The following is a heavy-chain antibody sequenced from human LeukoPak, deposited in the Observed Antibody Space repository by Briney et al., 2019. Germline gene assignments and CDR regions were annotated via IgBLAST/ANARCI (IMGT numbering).Heavy chain of an antibody. CDR3: AREGVGGYYGSGSYYPQTYYFDY. J-gene: IGHJ4*02. D-gene: IGHD3-10*01. Sequence: SETMSLTCTVSGGSISSNSYYWGWIRQPPGKGLEWIGSIYYSGSTYYSPSLKSRVTISVDTSKNQFSLKLNSVTAADTAVYYCAREGVGGYYGSGSYYPQTYYFDYWGQGTLVTVSS. V-gene: IGHV4-39*02. CDR1: GGSISSNSYY. CDR2: IYYSGST.